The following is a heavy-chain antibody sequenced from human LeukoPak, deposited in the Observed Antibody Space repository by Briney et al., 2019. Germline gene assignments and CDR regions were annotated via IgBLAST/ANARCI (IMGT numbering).Heavy chain of an antibody. V-gene: IGHV4-31*03. CDR1: GGSISSGGYY. D-gene: IGHD3-10*01. CDR2: IYYSGST. CDR3: ARADYGSGSYYIGFDY. J-gene: IGHJ4*02. Sequence: SQTLSLTCTVSGGSISSGGYYWSWIRQHPGKGLERIGYIYYSGSTYYNPSLKSRVTISVDTSKNQFSLKLSSVTAADTAVYYCARADYGSGSYYIGFDYWGQGTLVTVSS.